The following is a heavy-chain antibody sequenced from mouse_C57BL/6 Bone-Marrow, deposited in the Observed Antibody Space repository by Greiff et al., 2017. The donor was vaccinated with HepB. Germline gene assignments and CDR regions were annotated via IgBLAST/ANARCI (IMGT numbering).Heavy chain of an antibody. CDR3: ARPLITTASYYFDY. CDR1: GYTFTGYW. CDR2: ILPGSGST. J-gene: IGHJ2*01. D-gene: IGHD1-1*01. Sequence: VKLVESGAELMKPGASVKLSCKATGYTFTGYWIEWVKQRPGHGLEWIGEILPGSGSTNYNEKFKGKATFTADTSSNSAYMQLSSLTTEDSAIYYCARPLITTASYYFDYWGQGTTLTVSS. V-gene: IGHV1-9*01.